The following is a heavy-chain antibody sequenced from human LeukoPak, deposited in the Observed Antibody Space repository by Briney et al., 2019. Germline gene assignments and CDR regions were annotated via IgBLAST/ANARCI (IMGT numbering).Heavy chain of an antibody. J-gene: IGHJ4*02. V-gene: IGHV3-30*02. CDR1: GFTFSSYG. CDR3: AKGARIAAARAHFDY. Sequence: GGSLRLSCAASGFTFSSYGMHWVRQAPGKGLEWVAFIRYDGSNKYYADSVKGRFTISRDNSKNTLYLQMNSLRAEDTAVYYCAKGARIAAARAHFDYWGQGTLVTVSS. CDR2: IRYDGSNK. D-gene: IGHD6-13*01.